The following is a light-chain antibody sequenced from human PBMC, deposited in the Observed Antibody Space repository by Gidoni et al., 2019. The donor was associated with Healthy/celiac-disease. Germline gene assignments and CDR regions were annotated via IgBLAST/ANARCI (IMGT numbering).Light chain of an antibody. V-gene: IGKV1-27*01. CDR1: QGISNY. Sequence: DIHVTQSPSSLSAAVGDRVTITCRSRQGISNYLAWYQQKQGKVPTLLVSAAATLQSGGPSRFSGSGSSTDFTRTISSLQPEEVATYYCQKYNSAPRTFXQXTKVEIK. CDR3: QKYNSAPRT. J-gene: IGKJ1*01. CDR2: AAA.